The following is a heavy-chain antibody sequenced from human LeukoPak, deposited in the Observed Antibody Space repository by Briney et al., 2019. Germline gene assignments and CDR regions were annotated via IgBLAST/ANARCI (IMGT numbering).Heavy chain of an antibody. CDR2: ISGSGGST. CDR3: AKVPDYYDSSGYPEYFQH. Sequence: GGSLRLSCAASGFTFSSYSMNWVRQAPGKGLESVSAISGSGGSTYYADSVKGRFTISRDNSKNTLYLQMNSLRAEDTAVYYCAKVPDYYDSSGYPEYFQHWGRGTLVTVSS. J-gene: IGHJ1*01. D-gene: IGHD3-22*01. V-gene: IGHV3-23*01. CDR1: GFTFSSYS.